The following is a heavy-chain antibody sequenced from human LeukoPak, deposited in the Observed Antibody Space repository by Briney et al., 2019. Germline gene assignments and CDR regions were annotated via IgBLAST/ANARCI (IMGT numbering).Heavy chain of an antibody. J-gene: IGHJ4*02. CDR1: GYTLTELS. Sequence: ASVKVSCKVSGYTLTELSMHWVRQAPGKGLEWMGGFDPEDGETIYAQKFQGRVTMTEDTSTDTAYMELSSLRSEDTAVYYCATDPGSGWPPDDYWGQGTLATVSS. V-gene: IGHV1-24*01. D-gene: IGHD6-19*01. CDR3: ATDPGSGWPPDDY. CDR2: FDPEDGET.